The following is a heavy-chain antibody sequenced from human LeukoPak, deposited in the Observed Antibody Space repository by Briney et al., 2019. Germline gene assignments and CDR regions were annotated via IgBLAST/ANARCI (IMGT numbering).Heavy chain of an antibody. J-gene: IGHJ4*02. CDR3: AKRLYDSSGYYPFDY. D-gene: IGHD3-22*01. Sequence: GGSLRLSCAASGFTFSSYAVSWVRQAPREGLEWVSAISGSGGSTYYGDSVKGRFTISRDNSKNTLYLQMNSLRAEDTAVYYCAKRLYDSSGYYPFDYWGQGTLVTVSS. CDR1: GFTFSSYA. CDR2: ISGSGGST. V-gene: IGHV3-23*01.